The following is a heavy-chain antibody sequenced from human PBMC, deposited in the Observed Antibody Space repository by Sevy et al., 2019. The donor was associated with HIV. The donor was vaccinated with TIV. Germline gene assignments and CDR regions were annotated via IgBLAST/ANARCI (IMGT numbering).Heavy chain of an antibody. CDR3: VRDLPHLLPWELSRGSDY. D-gene: IGHD3-16*01. V-gene: IGHV3-30*04. J-gene: IGHJ4*02. CDR1: GFTFSSYA. Sequence: GGYLRLSCAASGFTFSSYALHWFRQAPGKGLEWLAVISHDEILKDYADSVKGRFTISRDSSKNTIYLEMNSLRPEDTAVHYCVRDLPHLLPWELSRGSDYWGQGTLVTVSS. CDR2: ISHDEILK.